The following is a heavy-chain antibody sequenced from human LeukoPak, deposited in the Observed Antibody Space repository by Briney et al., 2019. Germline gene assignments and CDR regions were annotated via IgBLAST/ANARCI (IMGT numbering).Heavy chain of an antibody. CDR3: ARANYGSGSYYKGFVGWFDP. CDR1: GYTFTSYY. V-gene: IGHV1-46*01. J-gene: IGHJ5*02. CDR2: INPSGGST. Sequence: ASVKVSCKASGYTFTSYYMHWVRQAPGQGLEWMGIINPSGGSTSYAQKFQGRVTMTRDTSTSTVYMELSSLRSEDTAVYYCARANYGSGSYYKGFVGWFDPWGQGTLVTVSS. D-gene: IGHD3-10*01.